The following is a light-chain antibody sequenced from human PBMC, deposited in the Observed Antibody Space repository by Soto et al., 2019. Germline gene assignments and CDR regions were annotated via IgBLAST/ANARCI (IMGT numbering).Light chain of an antibody. CDR1: QSVSSSY. J-gene: IGKJ3*01. V-gene: IGKV3-20*01. CDR2: GAS. CDR3: QQYGSSPPTIT. Sequence: NGVMRSRATRSWSTAKRATLSGRASQSVSSSYLAWYQQKPGQAPRLLIYGASSRATGIPDRFSGSGSGTDFTLTISRLEPEDFAVYYCQQYGSSPPTITFGPGTKVDTK.